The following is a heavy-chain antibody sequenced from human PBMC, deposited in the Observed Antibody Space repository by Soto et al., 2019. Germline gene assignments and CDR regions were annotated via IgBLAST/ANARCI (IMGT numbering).Heavy chain of an antibody. Sequence: PSETLSLTCTVSGGSISSYYWSWIRQPPGKGLEWIGYIFYTGSTNYNPSLKSRVTISVDTSKNQFSLKLTSVTAADTAVYYCARGGYSGYDYRVFDYWGQGSLVTVSS. CDR3: ARGGYSGYDYRVFDY. D-gene: IGHD5-12*01. CDR2: IFYTGST. J-gene: IGHJ4*02. V-gene: IGHV4-59*01. CDR1: GGSISSYY.